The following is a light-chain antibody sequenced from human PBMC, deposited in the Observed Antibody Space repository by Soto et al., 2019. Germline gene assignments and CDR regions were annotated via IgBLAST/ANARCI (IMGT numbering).Light chain of an antibody. CDR3: QQRSNWPPWT. CDR2: DAS. V-gene: IGKV3-11*01. CDR1: QSVSSY. Sequence: EIVLTQSPATLSLSPGERATLSCRASQSVSSYLAWYQQKPGQAPRLRIYDASNRATGIPARFSGSASGTDFTLTISSLEPEDFAVYYCQQRSNWPPWTFGQGTKVEIK. J-gene: IGKJ1*01.